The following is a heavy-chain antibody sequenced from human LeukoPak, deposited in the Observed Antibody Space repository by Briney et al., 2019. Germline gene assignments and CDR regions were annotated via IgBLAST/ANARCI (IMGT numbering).Heavy chain of an antibody. Sequence: SETLSLTCAVYAGSFSGYYWSWIRQPPGKGLEWIGEINHSGSTYYNPSLKSRVTISVDTSKNQFSLKLSSVTAADTAVYYCARWRVIAAAGVDYWGQGTLVTVSS. D-gene: IGHD6-13*01. CDR1: AGSFSGYY. V-gene: IGHV4-34*09. CDR2: INHSGST. J-gene: IGHJ4*02. CDR3: ARWRVIAAAGVDY.